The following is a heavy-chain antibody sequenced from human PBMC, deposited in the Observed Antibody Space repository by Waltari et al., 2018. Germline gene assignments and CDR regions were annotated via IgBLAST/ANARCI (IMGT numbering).Heavy chain of an antibody. J-gene: IGHJ3*02. V-gene: IGHV4-4*02. CDR2: IYHSGST. CDR1: AGSISSSNW. CDR3: AGDRIAADAFDI. Sequence: QVQLQESGPGLVKPSGTLSLTCAVSAGSISSSNWWSWFRQPPGKGLEWIGEIYHSGSTNYNPSVKSRVTISVDKSKKQFSLKLSAVTAADTAVYYCAGDRIAADAFDIWGQGTMVTVSS. D-gene: IGHD6-13*01.